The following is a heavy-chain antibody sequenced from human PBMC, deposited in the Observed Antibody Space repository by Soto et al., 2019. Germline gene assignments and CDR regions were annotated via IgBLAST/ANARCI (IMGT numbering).Heavy chain of an antibody. D-gene: IGHD2-2*01. CDR3: ARGSKIIPAAIDY. CDR1: GFTFSSYA. V-gene: IGHV3-30-3*01. J-gene: IGHJ4*02. CDR2: ISYDGSNK. Sequence: QVQLVESGGGVVQPGRSLRLSCAASGFTFSSYAMHWVRQAPGKGLEWVAVISYDGSNKYYADSVKGRFTISSDNSKNPLYLQMNSLRAEDTAVYYCARGSKIIPAAIDYWGQGTLVTVSS.